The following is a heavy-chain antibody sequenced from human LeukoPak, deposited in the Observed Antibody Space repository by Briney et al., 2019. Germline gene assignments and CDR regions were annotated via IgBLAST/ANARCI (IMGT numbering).Heavy chain of an antibody. J-gene: IGHJ3*02. Sequence: GGSLRLSCAASGFTVSSNYMSWVRQAPGKGLEWVSVIYSGGSTYYADSVKGRFTISRDNSKNTLYLQMNSLRAEDTAVYYCAGYSGGWVHDAFDIWGQGTMVTVSS. CDR1: GFTVSSNY. D-gene: IGHD6-19*01. CDR2: IYSGGST. V-gene: IGHV3-53*01. CDR3: AGYSGGWVHDAFDI.